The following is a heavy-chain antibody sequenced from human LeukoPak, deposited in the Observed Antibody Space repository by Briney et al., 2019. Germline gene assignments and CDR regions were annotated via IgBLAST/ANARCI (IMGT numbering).Heavy chain of an antibody. J-gene: IGHJ4*02. CDR2: ISWNSGSI. Sequence: GGSLRLSCAASGFTFDDYAMHWVRQAPGKGLEWVSGISWNSGSIGYADSVKGRFTISRDNAKNSLYLQMNSLRAEDTALYYCAIELTPGTNFDYWGQGTLVTVSS. D-gene: IGHD1-7*01. CDR1: GFTFDDYA. CDR3: AIELTPGTNFDY. V-gene: IGHV3-9*01.